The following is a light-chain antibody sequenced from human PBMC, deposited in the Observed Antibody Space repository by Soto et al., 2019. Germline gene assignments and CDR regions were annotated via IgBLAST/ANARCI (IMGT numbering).Light chain of an antibody. CDR2: GAS. Sequence: EIVLTQSPGTLSLSPGERATLSCRDSQSVTSSYLAWYQQKPGQAPRLLIYGASSRATVIPDRFRGSGSRSDFTLTISRLEPEDFAVYYCQPEGSSHPFGGGTKVEIK. CDR1: QSVTSSY. CDR3: QPEGSSHP. J-gene: IGKJ4*01. V-gene: IGKV3-20*01.